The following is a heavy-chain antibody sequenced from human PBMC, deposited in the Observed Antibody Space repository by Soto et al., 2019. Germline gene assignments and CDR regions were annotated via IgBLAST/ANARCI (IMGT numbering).Heavy chain of an antibody. Sequence: SETLSLTCAVYGGSFSGYYWSWIRQPPGKGLEWIGEINHSGSTNYNPSLKSRVTISVDTSKNQFSLKLSSVTAADTAVYYCAGDLRGYGSGSYGMDVWGKGTTVTVSS. V-gene: IGHV4-34*01. CDR2: INHSGST. J-gene: IGHJ6*04. CDR1: GGSFSGYY. CDR3: AGDLRGYGSGSYGMDV. D-gene: IGHD3-10*01.